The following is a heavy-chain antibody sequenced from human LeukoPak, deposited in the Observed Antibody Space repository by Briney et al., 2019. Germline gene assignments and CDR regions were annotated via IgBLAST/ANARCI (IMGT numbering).Heavy chain of an antibody. CDR3: ARIRQEYDGVWGTYRYTYFDY. J-gene: IGHJ4*02. V-gene: IGHV2-70*01. CDR2: IDWDDAR. CDR1: GFSLTTSGMS. Sequence: SGPALVKPTQTLTLTCTFSGFSLTTSGMSVSWIRQPPGKALEWLALIDWDDARYYSPSLKPRLTISKDTSKNQVVLTMTNMDPVDTATYYCARIRQEYDGVWGTYRYTYFDYWGQGTLVTVSS. D-gene: IGHD3-16*02.